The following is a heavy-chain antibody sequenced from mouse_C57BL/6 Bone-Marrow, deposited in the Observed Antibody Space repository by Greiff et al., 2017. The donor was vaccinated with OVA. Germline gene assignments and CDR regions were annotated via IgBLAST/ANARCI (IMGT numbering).Heavy chain of an antibody. D-gene: IGHD1-1*01. CDR3: SYYYGSSLGYFDV. V-gene: IGHV1-81*01. Sequence: VKLVESGAELARPGASVKLSCKASGYTFTSYGISWVKQRTGQGLEWIGEIYPRSGNTYYNEKFKGKATLTADKSSSTAYMELRSLTSEDSAVYFCSYYYGSSLGYFDVWGTGTTVTVSS. CDR2: IYPRSGNT. CDR1: GYTFTSYG. J-gene: IGHJ1*03.